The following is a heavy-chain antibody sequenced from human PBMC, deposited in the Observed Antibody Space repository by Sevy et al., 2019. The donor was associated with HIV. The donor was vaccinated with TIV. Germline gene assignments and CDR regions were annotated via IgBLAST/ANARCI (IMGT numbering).Heavy chain of an antibody. CDR1: GDSVASSSAA. CDR2: TYYRSKWYT. V-gene: IGHV6-1*01. Sequence: KQSQTLSLTCAISGDSVASSSAAWNWIRQSPSRGLEWLGRTYYRSKWYTDYALSVKSRIIINPDTSKNQFSLQLNSVTPEDTAVYYCARAVVATGGYDYWGQGTLVTVSS. J-gene: IGHJ4*02. D-gene: IGHD5-12*01. CDR3: ARAVVATGGYDY.